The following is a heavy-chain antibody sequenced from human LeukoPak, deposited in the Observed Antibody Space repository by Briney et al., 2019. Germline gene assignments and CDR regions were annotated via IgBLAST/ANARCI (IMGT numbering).Heavy chain of an antibody. CDR2: IYYSGNT. CDR1: GGSISSSSYY. V-gene: IGHV4-39*07. CDR3: ARIYYYYYYMDV. Sequence: SETLSLTCTVSGGSISSSSYYWGWVRQPPGKGLEWIGSIYYSGNTYYNPSLKSRVTISVDTSKNQFSLKLSSVTAADTAVYSCARIYYYYYYMDVWGKGTTVTVSS. J-gene: IGHJ6*03.